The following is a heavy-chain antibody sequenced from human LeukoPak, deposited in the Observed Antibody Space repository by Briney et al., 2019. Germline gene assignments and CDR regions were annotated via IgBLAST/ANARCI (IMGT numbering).Heavy chain of an antibody. V-gene: IGHV4-39*01. CDR3: ARQVAVVGTDWFDP. D-gene: IGHD6-19*01. J-gene: IGHJ5*02. CDR2: IYYSGST. Sequence: SETLSLTCTVSGGSISSSSYYWGWIRQPPGKGLEWIGSIYYSGSTYYNPSLKSRVTISADTSKNQFSLKLSSVTAADTAVYYCARQVAVVGTDWFDPWGQGTLVTVSS. CDR1: GGSISSSSYY.